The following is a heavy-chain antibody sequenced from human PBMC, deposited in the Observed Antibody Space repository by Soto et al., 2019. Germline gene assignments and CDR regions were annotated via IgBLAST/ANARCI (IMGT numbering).Heavy chain of an antibody. CDR3: AREGLGQQLHRCFDY. CDR2: INPSGGGT. D-gene: IGHD6-13*01. J-gene: IGHJ4*02. V-gene: IGHV1-46*01. Sequence: ASVKVSCKASGYTFTTYYMHWVRQAPGQGLEWMGIINPSGGGTNYAQKFQDRVTMTRDTSTTTVYMELSSLRSEDTAVYYCAREGLGQQLHRCFDYWGQGTLVTVSS. CDR1: GYTFTTYY.